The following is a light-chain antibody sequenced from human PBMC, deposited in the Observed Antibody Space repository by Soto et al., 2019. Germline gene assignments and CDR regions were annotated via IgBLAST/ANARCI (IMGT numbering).Light chain of an antibody. J-gene: IGKJ1*01. CDR1: QSVSSSY. Sequence: EIVLTQSPGTLSLSPGERATLSCRASQSVSSSYLAWYQQKPGQAPRLLIYGASSRATGIPDRFSGSGSGKDFTLTISRLEPEDFPVYYCQQYGSSPPWTFGQGTKVEIK. CDR2: GAS. CDR3: QQYGSSPPWT. V-gene: IGKV3-20*01.